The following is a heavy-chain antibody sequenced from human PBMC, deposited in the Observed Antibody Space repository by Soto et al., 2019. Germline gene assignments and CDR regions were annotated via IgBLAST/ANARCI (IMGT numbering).Heavy chain of an antibody. D-gene: IGHD6-13*01. CDR3: AKDLSPYVAAAGTFDH. CDR1: GFVFSSYA. CDR2: LSAPGVTT. Sequence: PGGSLRLSCAASGFVFSSYAMTWVRQAPGKGLEWVSTLSAPGVTTYYADSVQGRFTISRDNSKNTLYLQMNSLRAEDTAVYYCAKDLSPYVAAAGTFDHWRQRTLVTVSS. J-gene: IGHJ4*02. V-gene: IGHV3-23*01.